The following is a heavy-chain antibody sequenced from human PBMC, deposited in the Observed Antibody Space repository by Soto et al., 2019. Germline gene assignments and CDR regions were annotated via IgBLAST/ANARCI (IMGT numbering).Heavy chain of an antibody. J-gene: IGHJ4*02. CDR1: GGSISSGDYY. V-gene: IGHV4-30-4*01. Sequence: PSETLSLTCTVSGGSISSGDYYWSWIRQPPGKGLEWIGYIYYSGSTYYNPSLKSRVTISVDTSKNHFSLKLSSVTAADTAVYYCARADFWSGYYKNGLYFDYWGQGTLVTVSS. D-gene: IGHD3-3*01. CDR3: ARADFWSGYYKNGLYFDY. CDR2: IYYSGST.